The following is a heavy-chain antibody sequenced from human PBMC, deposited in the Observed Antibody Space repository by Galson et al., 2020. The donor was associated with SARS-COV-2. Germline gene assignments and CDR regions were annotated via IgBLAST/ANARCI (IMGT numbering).Heavy chain of an antibody. CDR3: ARGHRGVVPSPVLGLGPYYSYYYMDV. Sequence: LTCAVYGGSFSGYSWTWIRQPPGKGLEWIGEINISGSTSYSPSLRSRVTISVDTSKNQFSLNLRSLTAADTALYYCARGHRGVVPSPVLGLGPYYSYYYMDVWGKGTAVTVSS. CDR2: INISGST. CDR1: GGSFSGYS. V-gene: IGHV4-34*01. D-gene: IGHD3-10*01. J-gene: IGHJ6*03.